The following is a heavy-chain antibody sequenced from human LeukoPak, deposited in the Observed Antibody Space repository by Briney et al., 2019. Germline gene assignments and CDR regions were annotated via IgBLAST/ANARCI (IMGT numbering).Heavy chain of an antibody. D-gene: IGHD2-2*01. J-gene: IGHJ4*02. CDR2: VYYSGST. CDR3: ARGAYCTSINCYGFDY. CDR1: GGSITSSSYY. Sequence: SETLSLTCTVSGGSITSSSYYWGWIRQPPGKGLEWIGSVYYSGSTYYNPSLKSRVTMSVDTSKNQFSLRLKSVTAADTAVYYCARGAYCTSINCYGFDYWGQGILVTVSS. V-gene: IGHV4-39*01.